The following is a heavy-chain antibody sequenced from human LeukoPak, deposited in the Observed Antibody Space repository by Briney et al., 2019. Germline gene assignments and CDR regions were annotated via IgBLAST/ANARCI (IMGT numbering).Heavy chain of an antibody. CDR2: ISGSGGST. D-gene: IGHD2-2*01. CDR1: GFTFSSYA. Sequence: GGSLRLSCAASGFTFSSYAMSWVRQAPGKGLEWVSAISGSGGSTYYADSVKGRFTISRDNSKNTLYLQMNSLRAEDKAVYYCAKLCSSTSCYYDAFDIWGQGTMVTVSS. CDR3: AKLCSSTSCYYDAFDI. J-gene: IGHJ3*02. V-gene: IGHV3-23*01.